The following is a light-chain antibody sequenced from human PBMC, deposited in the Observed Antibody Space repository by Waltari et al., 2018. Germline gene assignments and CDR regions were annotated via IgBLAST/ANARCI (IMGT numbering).Light chain of an antibody. V-gene: IGLV2-14*03. CDR1: GSDIGSYYF. Sequence: QSALAQSASVSGSPGQSITLPCTGTGSDIGSYYFVSCYQQHPGKAPRLLIFDVSRRASGVSHRVSGSKSGNTASLTISGLQAEDEADYYCSSYTSTNTIIFGGGTKVTVL. CDR2: DVS. CDR3: SSYTSTNTII. J-gene: IGLJ2*01.